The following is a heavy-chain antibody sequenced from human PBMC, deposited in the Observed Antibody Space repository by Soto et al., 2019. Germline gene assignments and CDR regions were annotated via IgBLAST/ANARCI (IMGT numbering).Heavy chain of an antibody. Sequence: PSETLSLTCAVYGGSFSCYYWSWIRQPPGKGLEWIGEINHSGSTNYNPSLKSRVTISVDTSKNQFSLKLSSVTAADTAVYYCAXGDYDILTGYSQRYFDYWGQGTLVTVSS. D-gene: IGHD3-9*01. CDR3: AXGDYDILTGYSQRYFDY. V-gene: IGHV4-34*01. CDR2: INHSGST. CDR1: GGSFSCYY. J-gene: IGHJ4*02.